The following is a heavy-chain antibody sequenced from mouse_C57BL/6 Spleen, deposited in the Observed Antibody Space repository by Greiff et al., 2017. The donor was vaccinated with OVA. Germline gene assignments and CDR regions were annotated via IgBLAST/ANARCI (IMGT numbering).Heavy chain of an antibody. D-gene: IGHD2-3*01. CDR2: IDPENGDT. V-gene: IGHV14-4*01. Sequence: EVKLMESGAELVRPGASVKLSCTASGFNIKDDYMHWVKQRPEQGLEWIGWIDPENGDTEYASKFQGKATITADTSSNTAYLQLSSLTSEDTAVYYCTTSRVTPWFAYWGQGTLVTVSA. CDR1: GFNIKDDY. J-gene: IGHJ3*01. CDR3: TTSRVTPWFAY.